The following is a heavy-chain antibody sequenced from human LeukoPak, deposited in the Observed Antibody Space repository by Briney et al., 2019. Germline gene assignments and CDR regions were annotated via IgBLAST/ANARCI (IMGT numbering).Heavy chain of an antibody. V-gene: IGHV4-39*07. D-gene: IGHD4-17*01. CDR2: IYYSGST. CDR1: GVSISSSSYY. Sequence: SETLSLTCTVSGVSISSSSYYWGWIRQPPGKGLEWIGSIYYSGSTYYNPSLKSLVTISVDTSKNQFSLKLSSVTAADTAVYYCARANYGPAGGFDYWGQGTLVTVSS. CDR3: ARANYGPAGGFDY. J-gene: IGHJ4*02.